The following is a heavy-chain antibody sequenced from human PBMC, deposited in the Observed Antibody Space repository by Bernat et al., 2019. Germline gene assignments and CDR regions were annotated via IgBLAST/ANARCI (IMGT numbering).Heavy chain of an antibody. CDR1: GFTFSSYG. J-gene: IGHJ6*02. D-gene: IGHD6-6*01. V-gene: IGHV3-33*01. Sequence: QVQLVESGGGVVQPGRSLRLSCAASGFTFSSYGMHWVRQAPGKGLEWVAVIWYDGSNKYYADSVKGRFTISRDNSKNTLYLQMNSLRAEDTAVYYCAGDGSIAARGGMDVWGQGTTVTVSS. CDR2: IWYDGSNK. CDR3: AGDGSIAARGGMDV.